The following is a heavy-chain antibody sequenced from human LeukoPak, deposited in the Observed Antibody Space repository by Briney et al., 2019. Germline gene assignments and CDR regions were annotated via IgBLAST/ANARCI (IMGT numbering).Heavy chain of an antibody. Sequence: PSATLSLTSTVSGASVSTYFWSWIRQPAGKTMEWIGRVYASGTTYYNPSLRSRVALSIDTSKNQFSLSLNSVTAADTAIYYCAKTHCGGGSCDKFDSWGQGILVTVSS. CDR3: AKTHCGGGSCDKFDS. V-gene: IGHV4-4*07. J-gene: IGHJ5*01. CDR2: VYASGTT. D-gene: IGHD2-21*01. CDR1: GASVSTYF.